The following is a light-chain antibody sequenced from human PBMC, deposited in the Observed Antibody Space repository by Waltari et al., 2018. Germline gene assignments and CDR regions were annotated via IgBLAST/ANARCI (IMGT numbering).Light chain of an antibody. V-gene: IGKV1-5*01. CDR3: QQSYAALWT. J-gene: IGKJ1*01. Sequence: DIQMTQSPSTLSASVGDRVTITCRASQSISSWLAWYQQKPGKAPKLLIYDASSLESGVPSRFSGSGSGTEFTLTISSLQPDDFATYYCQQSYAALWTFGHGTKVEI. CDR1: QSISSW. CDR2: DAS.